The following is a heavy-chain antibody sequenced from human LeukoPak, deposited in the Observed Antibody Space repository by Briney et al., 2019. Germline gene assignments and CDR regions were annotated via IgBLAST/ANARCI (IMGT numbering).Heavy chain of an antibody. V-gene: IGHV4-34*01. D-gene: IGHD3-22*01. CDR2: ITHSGST. CDR1: GGSFSGYF. J-gene: IGHJ4*02. Sequence: SETLSLTCAVYGGSFSGYFWTWIRQPPGKGLEWIGEITHSGSTNYNPSLKSRVIISTDTSNNQFSLKLSSVTAADTAVYYCARGPPQTYFHSNGYYYFDYWGQGTLVTVSS. CDR3: ARGPPQTYFHSNGYYYFDY.